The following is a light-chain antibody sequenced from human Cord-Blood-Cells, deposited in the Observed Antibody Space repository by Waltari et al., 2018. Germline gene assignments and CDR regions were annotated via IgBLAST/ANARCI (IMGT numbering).Light chain of an antibody. Sequence: QSALTQPASVSGSPGQSITISCTGTSSDVGGYNYVSWYQQHPGKAPNLMIYDVSKRHSGVSNRFSGSKSGNTASLTISGLQAEDEADYYCSSYTSSSTYVFGTGTKVTVL. CDR1: SSDVGGYNY. CDR3: SSYTSSSTYV. V-gene: IGLV2-14*01. J-gene: IGLJ1*01. CDR2: DVS.